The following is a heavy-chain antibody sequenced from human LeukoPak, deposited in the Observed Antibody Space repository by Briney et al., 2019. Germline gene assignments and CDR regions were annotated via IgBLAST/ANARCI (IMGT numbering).Heavy chain of an antibody. CDR2: IYTSGST. Sequence: PSQTLSLTCTVSGGSISSGSYYWSWIRQPAGKGLEWIGRIYTSGSTNYNPSLKSRVTISVDTSKNRFSLKLSSVTAADTAVYYCAGSYYYDSSGYSLYYFDYWGQGTLVTVSS. CDR3: AGSYYYDSSGYSLYYFDY. J-gene: IGHJ4*02. CDR1: GGSISSGSYY. D-gene: IGHD3-22*01. V-gene: IGHV4-61*02.